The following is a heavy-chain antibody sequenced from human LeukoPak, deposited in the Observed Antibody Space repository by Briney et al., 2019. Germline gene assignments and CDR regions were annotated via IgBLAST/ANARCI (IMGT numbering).Heavy chain of an antibody. CDR3: AIYPTHIRYIVATM. Sequence: GGSLRLSCAASGFTFSDYYMSWIRQAPGKGLEWVSYISSSGSTIYYADSVKGRFTISGDNAKNSLYLQMNSLRAEDTAVYYCAIYPTHIRYIVATMWGQGTLVTVSS. V-gene: IGHV3-11*01. CDR2: ISSSGSTI. D-gene: IGHD5-12*01. J-gene: IGHJ4*02. CDR1: GFTFSDYY.